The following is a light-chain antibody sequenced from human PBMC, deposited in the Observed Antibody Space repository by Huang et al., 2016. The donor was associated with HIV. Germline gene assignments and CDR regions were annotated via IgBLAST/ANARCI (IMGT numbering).Light chain of an antibody. CDR3: QQYHNWPPEYT. CDR2: GAS. CDR1: QTVNSN. V-gene: IGKV3-15*01. Sequence: EIVMTQSPATLSLSPGERAILSCRASQTVNSNLAWYQQKPGQAPRLFIYGASTRARGVPARFSGSGSGTEFTLTISSLQSEDFAVYYCQQYHNWPPEYTFGQGTKVEIK. J-gene: IGKJ2*01.